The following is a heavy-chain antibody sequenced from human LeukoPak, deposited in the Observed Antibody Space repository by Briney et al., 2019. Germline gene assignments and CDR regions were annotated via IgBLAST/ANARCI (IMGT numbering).Heavy chain of an antibody. CDR2: IDYSGTT. CDR1: GFTFSRLA. V-gene: IGHV4-39*02. CDR3: LGVVVTGSGGPSDKDF. J-gene: IGHJ4*02. Sequence: GSLRLSCAASGFTFSRLAMTWVRQAPGKGLEWIGNIDYSGTTYSRPSLKSRVTISVDRTKNHLSLQLTSVTAADTAVYYCLGVVVTGSGGPSDKDFWGPGALVTVSS. D-gene: IGHD2-15*01.